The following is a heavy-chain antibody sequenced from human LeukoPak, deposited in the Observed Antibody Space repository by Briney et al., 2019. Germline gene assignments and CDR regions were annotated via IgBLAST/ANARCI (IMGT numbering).Heavy chain of an antibody. CDR1: GYTFTNFG. CDR2: ISAYIGRR. CDR3: ARDRGGSHSYYYYGMDV. V-gene: IGHV1-18*01. J-gene: IGHJ6*02. Sequence: ASVNVSCKAFGYTFTNFGISWVRQAPGQGLEWMGWISAYIGRRNYAQILQGRVAMTTDISTNTAYMELRSLRSDDTAVYYCARDRGGSHSYYYYGMDVWGQGTMVTVSS. D-gene: IGHD1-26*01.